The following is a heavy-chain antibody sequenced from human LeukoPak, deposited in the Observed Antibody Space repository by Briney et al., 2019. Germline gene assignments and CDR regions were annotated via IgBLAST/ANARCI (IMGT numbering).Heavy chain of an antibody. J-gene: IGHJ6*02. CDR2: IIPILGTA. Sequence: ASVKVSCKASGGTFSSYAISWVRQAPGQGLEWMGGIIPILGTANYAQKFQGRVTITADESTSTAYMELSSLRSEDTAVYYCAREPRSLGITISYYYYGMDVWGQGTTVTVSS. D-gene: IGHD3-3*01. CDR1: GGTFSSYA. V-gene: IGHV1-69*13. CDR3: AREPRSLGITISYYYYGMDV.